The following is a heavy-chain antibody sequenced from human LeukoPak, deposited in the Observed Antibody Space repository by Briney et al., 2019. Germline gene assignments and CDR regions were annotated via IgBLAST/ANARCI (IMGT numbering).Heavy chain of an antibody. CDR3: ARGSRSFDWLRSYFDF. CDR2: VDLEDGDT. V-gene: IGHV1-69-2*01. Sequence: VKISCKASGYTFNDYYIHWVQQAPGKGLEWMGRVDLEDGDTIYAEKFQGRVTITADTSTDTAYMDLSSLRSFDTTVYYCARGSRSFDWLRSYFDFWGQGTLVSVSS. D-gene: IGHD3-9*01. J-gene: IGHJ4*02. CDR1: GYTFNDYY.